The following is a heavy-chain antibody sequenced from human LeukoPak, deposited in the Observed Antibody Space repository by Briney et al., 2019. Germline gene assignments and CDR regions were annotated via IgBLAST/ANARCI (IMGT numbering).Heavy chain of an antibody. CDR1: GFTFSSYS. Sequence: GGSLRLSCAASGFTFSSYSMNWVRQAPGKGLEWVSYISSSSTIYYADSVKGRFTISRDNAKNSLYLQMNSLRAEDTAVYYCARAPEVLLWFGELLNTQYYFDYWGQGTLVTVSS. CDR2: ISSSSTI. CDR3: ARAPEVLLWFGELLNTQYYFDY. D-gene: IGHD3-10*01. J-gene: IGHJ4*02. V-gene: IGHV3-48*04.